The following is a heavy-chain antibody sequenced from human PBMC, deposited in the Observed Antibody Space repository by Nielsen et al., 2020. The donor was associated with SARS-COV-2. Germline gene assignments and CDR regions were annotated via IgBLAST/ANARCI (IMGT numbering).Heavy chain of an antibody. Sequence: SVKVSCKASGGTFSSYAISWVRQAPGQGLEWMGRIIPILGIANYAQKFQGGVTITADKSTSTAYMELSSLRSDDTAVYYCAREFRLTGEGLYYYYGMDVWGQGTTVTVSS. CDR3: AREFRLTGEGLYYYYGMDV. J-gene: IGHJ6*02. CDR2: IIPILGIA. V-gene: IGHV1-69*04. CDR1: GGTFSSYA. D-gene: IGHD7-27*01.